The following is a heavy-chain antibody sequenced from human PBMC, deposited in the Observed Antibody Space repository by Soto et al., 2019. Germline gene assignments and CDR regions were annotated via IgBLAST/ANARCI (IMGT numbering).Heavy chain of an antibody. CDR1: GGSISSGGYS. J-gene: IGHJ6*02. CDR2: IYHSGST. D-gene: IGHD4-17*01. V-gene: IGHV4-30-2*01. Sequence: QLQLQESGSGLVKPSQTLSLTCAVSGGSISSGGYSWSWIRQPPGKGLEWIGYIYHSGSTYYNPSLKSRVTVSVDRSKNQFSLKLSSVTAADTAVYYCARAHYGDYGYGMDVWGQGTTVTVSS. CDR3: ARAHYGDYGYGMDV.